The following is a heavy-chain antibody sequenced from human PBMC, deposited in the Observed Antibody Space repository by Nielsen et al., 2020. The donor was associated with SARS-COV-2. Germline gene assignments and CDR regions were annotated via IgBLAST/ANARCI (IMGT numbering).Heavy chain of an antibody. D-gene: IGHD6-13*01. V-gene: IGHV6-1*01. J-gene: IGHJ5*02. CDR2: TYYRSEWYN. CDR1: GDSVSSNSAA. Sequence: SQTLSLTCAISGDSVSSNSAAWNWIRQSPSRGLEWLGRTYYRSEWYNDYAVSVKSRITINPDTSKNQFSLQLNSVTPEDTAVYYCARSPVRRYSSSWYDNPGGQETRATV. CDR3: ARSPVRRYSSSWYDNP.